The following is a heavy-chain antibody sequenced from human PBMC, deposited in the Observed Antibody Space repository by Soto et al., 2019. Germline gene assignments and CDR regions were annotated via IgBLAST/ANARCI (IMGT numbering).Heavy chain of an antibody. V-gene: IGHV5-51*01. CDR1: GYTFTSYW. Sequence: SGESLKISCKGSGYTFTSYWIGWVRQMPGEGLEWMGVIYPSDSDIRYSPSFQGKVTISADKSITTAYLQWSNLKAADTAMYYCVRSGTSSGRFSDYWGQGTLVTVSS. J-gene: IGHJ4*02. CDR3: VRSGTSSGRFSDY. CDR2: IYPSDSDI. D-gene: IGHD2-15*01.